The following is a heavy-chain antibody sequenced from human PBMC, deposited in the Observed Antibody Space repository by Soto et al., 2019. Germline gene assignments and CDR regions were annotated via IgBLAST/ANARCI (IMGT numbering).Heavy chain of an antibody. CDR3: VREAPGDYDSRGYYYDVELDY. CDR2: ISAYNGNT. CDR1: GYTFKNYG. J-gene: IGHJ4*02. Sequence: ASVKVSCKASGYTFKNYGISWVRQAPGQGLEWMGWISAYNGNTNYAQKFQGRVTMTTDTSTSTAYMDLRSLRSDDTAVYYCVREAPGDYDSRGYYYDVELDYWGQ. V-gene: IGHV1-18*01. D-gene: IGHD3-22*01.